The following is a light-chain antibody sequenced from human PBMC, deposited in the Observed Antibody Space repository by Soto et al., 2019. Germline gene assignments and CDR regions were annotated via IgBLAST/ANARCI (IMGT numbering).Light chain of an antibody. J-gene: IGKJ2*01. Sequence: DIQMTQSPSSLSASVGDRVTITCRASQGIRNDLGWYQQKPGKAPKHLIYSASSLQSGVSSRFSGSGSGTDFTLTISSLQPEDSATYYCQQSYSLPYTFGQGTKVDIK. CDR2: SAS. CDR1: QGIRND. V-gene: IGKV1-39*01. CDR3: QQSYSLPYT.